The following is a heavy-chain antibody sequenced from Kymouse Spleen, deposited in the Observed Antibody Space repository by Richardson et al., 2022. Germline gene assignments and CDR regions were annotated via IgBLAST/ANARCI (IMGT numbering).Heavy chain of an antibody. Sequence: QVQLQQWGAGLLKPSETLSLTCAVYGGSFSGYYWSWIRQPPGKGLEWIGEINHSGSTNYNPSLKSRVTISVDTSKNQFSLKLSSVTAADTAVYYCARGYYDSSALFDYWGQGTLVTVSS. CDR1: GGSFSGYY. CDR3: ARGYYDSSALFDY. CDR2: INHSGST. J-gene: IGHJ4*02. V-gene: IGHV4-34*01. D-gene: IGHD3-22*01.